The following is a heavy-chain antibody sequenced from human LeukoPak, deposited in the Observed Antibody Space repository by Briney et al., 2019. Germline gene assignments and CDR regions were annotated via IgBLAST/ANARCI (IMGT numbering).Heavy chain of an antibody. CDR3: ARDPRPYYYDSSGYWYYFDY. V-gene: IGHV1-2*06. CDR2: INPNSGGT. CDR1: GYTFTGYY. Sequence: GASVKVSCKASGYTFTGYYMHWVRQAPGQGLEWMGRINPNSGGTNYAQKFQGRVTMTRGTSISTAYMELSRLRSDDTAVYYCARDPRPYYYDSSGYWYYFDYWGQGTLVTVSS. J-gene: IGHJ4*02. D-gene: IGHD3-22*01.